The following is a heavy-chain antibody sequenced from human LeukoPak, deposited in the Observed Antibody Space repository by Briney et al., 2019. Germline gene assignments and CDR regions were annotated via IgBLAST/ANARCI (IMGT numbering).Heavy chain of an antibody. CDR2: FNSGNSDT. D-gene: IGHD6-13*01. CDR3: AIAADGTGYFGY. J-gene: IGHJ4*02. CDR1: GYSFTSYW. V-gene: IGHV5-51*01. Sequence: GESLKISCKGSGYSFTSYWIGWVRQMPGEGLEWMGLFNSGNSDTRYSPSFQGQVTISADRSITTAYLQWGSLKASDTAIYYYAIAADGTGYFGYWGQGTLVTVSS.